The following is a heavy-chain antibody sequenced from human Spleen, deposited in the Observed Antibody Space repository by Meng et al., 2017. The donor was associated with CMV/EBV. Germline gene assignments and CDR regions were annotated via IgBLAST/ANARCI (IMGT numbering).Heavy chain of an antibody. CDR3: ARPTTVIGEYYYGMDV. D-gene: IGHD4-11*01. J-gene: IGHJ6*02. CDR1: GASFNDYY. CDR2: INHSGSI. Sequence: SETLSLTCAVYGASFNDYYWTWIRRPPGKGLEWVGEINHSGSINYNPSLKSRVAISIDTSKRQFSLRVTSVTAADTAVYYCARPTTVIGEYYYGMDVLGQGTPVTVSS. V-gene: IGHV4-34*01.